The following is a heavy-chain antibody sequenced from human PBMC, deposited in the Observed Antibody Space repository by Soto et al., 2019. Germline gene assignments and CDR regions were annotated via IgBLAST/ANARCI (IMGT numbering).Heavy chain of an antibody. J-gene: IGHJ6*02. CDR2: IYHSGST. D-gene: IGHD3-3*01. Sequence: PSETLSLTCAVSGYSISSGYYWGWIRQPPGKGLEWIGSIYHSGSTYYNPSLKSRVTISVDTSKNQFSLKLSSVTAVDTAVYYCASNDFWSGYTGMDVWGQGTTVTVSS. CDR1: GYSISSGYY. CDR3: ASNDFWSGYTGMDV. V-gene: IGHV4-38-2*01.